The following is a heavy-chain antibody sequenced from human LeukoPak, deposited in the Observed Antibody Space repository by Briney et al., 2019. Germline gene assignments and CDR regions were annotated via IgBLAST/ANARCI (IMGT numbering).Heavy chain of an antibody. Sequence: SETLSLTCSVSGGSITSTSYYWGWIRQPPGEGLEWIGSVDYTGRTYYQPSLRSRATISVDTSKTHFSLRLSSGTAANPAVFYGARVWYGSSTLGWFDPWGQGTLVTVSS. CDR2: VDYTGRT. CDR3: ARVWYGSSTLGWFDP. V-gene: IGHV4-39*02. CDR1: GGSITSTSYY. J-gene: IGHJ5*02. D-gene: IGHD3-10*01.